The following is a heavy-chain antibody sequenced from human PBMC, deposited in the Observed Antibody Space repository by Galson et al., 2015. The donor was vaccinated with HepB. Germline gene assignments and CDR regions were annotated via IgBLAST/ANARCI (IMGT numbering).Heavy chain of an antibody. CDR3: ARDPSGYDFWSGYYWDV. J-gene: IGHJ6*04. Sequence: SVKVSCKASRYTFTSYAMHWVRQAPGQRLEWMGWINAGNGNTKYSQKFQGRVTITRDTSASTAYMELSSLRSEDTAVYYCARDPSGYDFWSGYYWDVWGKGTTVTVSS. CDR2: INAGNGNT. CDR1: RYTFTSYA. D-gene: IGHD3-3*01. V-gene: IGHV1-3*01.